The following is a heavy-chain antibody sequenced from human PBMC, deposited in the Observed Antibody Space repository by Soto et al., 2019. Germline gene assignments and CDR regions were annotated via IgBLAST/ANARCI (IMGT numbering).Heavy chain of an antibody. CDR2: ISAYYGNT. D-gene: IGHD4-17*01. J-gene: IGHJ6*02. Sequence: QVQLVQSGAEVKKPGASVKVSCKASGYTFTSYGISWVRQAPGQGLEWMGWISAYYGNTNYAQKLHRRVTMTIDTSTSTAYMELRSLRSDDTAVYYCARGYGDYYYYYGMDVWGQGTKVTVSS. V-gene: IGHV1-18*01. CDR3: ARGYGDYYYYYGMDV. CDR1: GYTFTSYG.